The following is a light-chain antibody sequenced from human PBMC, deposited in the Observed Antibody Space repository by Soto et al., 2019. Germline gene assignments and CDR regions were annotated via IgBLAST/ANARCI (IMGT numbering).Light chain of an antibody. J-gene: IGKJ1*01. Sequence: DVVLTQSPLSLPVTLGQPASISCRSSQTLVYSAGNIYLNWFHQRPGQSPRRLIYKVSDRNSGVPDRFSGSGSGTDFTLKISRVEAGDVGVYFCMQGTHWPRTFGRGTKVEIK. CDR3: MQGTHWPRT. CDR1: QTLVYSAGNIY. V-gene: IGKV2-30*01. CDR2: KVS.